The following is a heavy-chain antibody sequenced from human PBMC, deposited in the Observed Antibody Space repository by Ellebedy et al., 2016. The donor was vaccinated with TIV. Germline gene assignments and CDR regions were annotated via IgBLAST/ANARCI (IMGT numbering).Heavy chain of an antibody. CDR1: GFTVSSNY. Sequence: PGGSLRLSCAASGFTVSSNYMSWVRQAPGKGLEWVSVIYSGGSTYYADSVKGRFTISRDNSKNTLYLQMNSLRAEDTAVYYCAKFCGGDCYLSRPHFDYWGQGTLVTVSS. CDR2: IYSGGST. J-gene: IGHJ4*02. V-gene: IGHV3-66*01. CDR3: AKFCGGDCYLSRPHFDY. D-gene: IGHD2-21*02.